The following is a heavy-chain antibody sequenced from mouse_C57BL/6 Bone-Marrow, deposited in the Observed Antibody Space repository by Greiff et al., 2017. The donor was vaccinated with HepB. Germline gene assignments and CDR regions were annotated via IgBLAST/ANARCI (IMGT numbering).Heavy chain of an antibody. CDR2: INSDGGST. D-gene: IGHD2-3*01. CDR3: ARHMIPYAMDY. CDR1: EYEFPSHD. J-gene: IGHJ4*01. Sequence: DVKLVESGGGLVQPGESLKLSCESNEYEFPSHDMSWVRKTPEKRLEWVAAINSDGGSTYYPDTMERRFIISRDNTKTTLYLQMSSLRSEDTALYYCARHMIPYAMDYWGQGTSVTVSS. V-gene: IGHV5-2*01.